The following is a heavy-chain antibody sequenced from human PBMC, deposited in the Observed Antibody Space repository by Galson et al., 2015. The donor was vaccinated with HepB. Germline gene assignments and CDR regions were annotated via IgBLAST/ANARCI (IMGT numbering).Heavy chain of an antibody. J-gene: IGHJ4*02. CDR2: ITPSGDNT. CDR3: AKVFPEKTDGWYRQALYYFDS. Sequence: SLRLSCAVSGFTFSYYAMSWVRQAPGKGLEWVSAITPSGDNTYSADSMKGRFTISRDNSQNTLFLQMNSLRPDDTAIYFCAKVFPEKTDGWYRQALYYFDSWGQGTRVTVSS. CDR1: GFTFSYYA. D-gene: IGHD6-19*01. V-gene: IGHV3-23*01.